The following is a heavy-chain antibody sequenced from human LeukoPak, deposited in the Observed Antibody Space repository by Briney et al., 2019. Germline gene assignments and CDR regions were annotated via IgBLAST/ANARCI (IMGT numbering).Heavy chain of an antibody. D-gene: IGHD5-18*01. J-gene: IGHJ1*01. CDR3: AYSLSPYAGPSKH. CDR1: GFTVSSNY. Sequence: GGSLRLSCAASGFTVSSNYMSWDRQAPGKGLEWVSAISGSGGSTYYADSVKGRFTISRDNSKNTLYLQMNSLRAEDTAVYYCAYSLSPYAGPSKHWGQGTLVTVSS. CDR2: ISGSGGST. V-gene: IGHV3-23*01.